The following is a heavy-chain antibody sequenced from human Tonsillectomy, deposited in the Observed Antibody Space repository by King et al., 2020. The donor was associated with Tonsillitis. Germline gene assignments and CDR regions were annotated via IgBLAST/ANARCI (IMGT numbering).Heavy chain of an antibody. CDR3: ARGGKSAYGMDV. D-gene: IGHD3-16*01. Sequence: VQLVESGAEVKKPGASVKVSCKASGYGFTDYYMHWVRQAPGQGLEWMGWVNSNSGGRNYAQKFQGRVTLTRDASLSTASMELRSLRSDDTAVYYCARGGKSAYGMDVWGQGTTVTVS. V-gene: IGHV1-2*02. CDR2: VNSNSGGR. CDR1: GYGFTDYY. J-gene: IGHJ6*02.